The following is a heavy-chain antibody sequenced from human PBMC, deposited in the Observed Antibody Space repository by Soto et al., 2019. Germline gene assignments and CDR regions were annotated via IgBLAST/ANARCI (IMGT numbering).Heavy chain of an antibody. D-gene: IGHD3-10*01. V-gene: IGHV3-21*01. J-gene: IGHJ6*02. CDR1: GFTFSSYS. CDR3: AREARFTMVRGWILYYYGMDV. CDR2: ISSSSSYI. Sequence: PGGSLRLSCAASGFTFSSYSMNWVRQAPGKGLEWVSSISSSSSYIYYADSVKGRFTISRDNAKNSLYLQMNSLRAEDTAVYYCAREARFTMVRGWILYYYGMDVWGQGTTVTVSS.